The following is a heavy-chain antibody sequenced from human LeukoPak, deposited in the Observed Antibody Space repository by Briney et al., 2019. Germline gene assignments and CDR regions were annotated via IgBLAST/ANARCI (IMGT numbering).Heavy chain of an antibody. V-gene: IGHV4-59*01. J-gene: IGHJ6*02. Sequence: PSETLSLTCTVSGGSISGYYWSWIRQPPGKGLEWIGYIYYSGSTNYNPSLKSRVTISLDTSKNQFSLKLSSVTAADTAVYYCASGGPRYCSGGSCYGYYYYGMDVWGQGTTVTVSS. CDR3: ASGGPRYCSGGSCYGYYYYGMDV. D-gene: IGHD2-15*01. CDR1: GGSISGYY. CDR2: IYYSGST.